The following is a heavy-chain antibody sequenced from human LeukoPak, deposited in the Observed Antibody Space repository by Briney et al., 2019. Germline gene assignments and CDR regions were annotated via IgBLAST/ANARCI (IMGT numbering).Heavy chain of an antibody. CDR2: ISSSTSTI. CDR1: RFIFSDYY. CDR3: ARGGDYGDYPFDY. J-gene: IGHJ4*02. V-gene: IGHV3-11*01. Sequence: GGSLRLSCAASRFIFSDYYMSWIRQAPGKGLEWVSSISSSTSTIYYADSVRGRFTVSRDNAKNSLYLQMNTLSAEDTAVYYCARGGDYGDYPFDYWGQGTLVTVSS. D-gene: IGHD4-17*01.